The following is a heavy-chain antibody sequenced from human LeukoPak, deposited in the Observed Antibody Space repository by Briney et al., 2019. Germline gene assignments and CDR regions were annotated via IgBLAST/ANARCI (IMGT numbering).Heavy chain of an antibody. CDR1: GFTFTSYA. CDR3: AKVRDTRDWYKDAFDI. CDR2: ITGTGGST. D-gene: IGHD6-19*01. J-gene: IGHJ3*02. V-gene: IGHV3-23*01. Sequence: GRSLRLSCAASGFTFTSYAMSWVRQAPGKGLEWVSAITGTGGSTYYAASVKGRFTVSRDNSKNTLYLQMSSLRAEDTAMYYCAKVRDTRDWYKDAFDIWGQGTRVTVSS.